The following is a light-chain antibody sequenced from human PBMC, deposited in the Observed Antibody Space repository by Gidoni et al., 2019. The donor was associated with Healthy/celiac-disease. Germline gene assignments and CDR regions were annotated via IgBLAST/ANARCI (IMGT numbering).Light chain of an antibody. J-gene: IGLJ2*01. V-gene: IGLV3-1*01. CDR2: QDS. CDR1: KLGDKY. Sequence: SYELTQPPSVSVSTGQTASITCSGDKLGDKYACRYQQKSGQSTVLVIYQDSKRPSGIPERFSGSNSGNTATLAISGTQAMDEADYYCQAWDSSTVVFGGGTKLTVL. CDR3: QAWDSSTVV.